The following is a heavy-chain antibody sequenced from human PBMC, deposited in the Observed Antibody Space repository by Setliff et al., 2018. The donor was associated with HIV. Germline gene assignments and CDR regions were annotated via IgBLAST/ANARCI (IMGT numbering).Heavy chain of an antibody. V-gene: IGHV1-69*10. CDR1: GGTFGNYG. CDR3: ARGWSEGTRLFQVEYFQH. CDR2: IVPILNIA. Sequence: SVKVSCKASGGTFGNYGVGWVRQAPGQGLAWVGGIVPILNIAKYAQEFQGRATITADKSTSTVYMEVRDLKPDDTALYYCARGWSEGTRLFQVEYFQHWGQGTLVTVS. J-gene: IGHJ1*01. D-gene: IGHD2-8*01.